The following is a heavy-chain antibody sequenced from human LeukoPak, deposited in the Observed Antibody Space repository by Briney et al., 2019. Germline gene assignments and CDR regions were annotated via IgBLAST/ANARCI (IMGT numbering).Heavy chain of an antibody. J-gene: IGHJ6*03. CDR3: ARVKRGYSLYYMDV. V-gene: IGHV4-4*07. Sequence: SETLSLTCTVSGGSISSYYWSWIRQPAGKGLEWIGRIYISGSGSTNYNPSLKSRVTMSVDTSKNQFSLKLSSVTAADTAVYYCARVKRGYSLYYMDVWGKGTTVTVSS. CDR2: IYISGSGST. D-gene: IGHD5-18*01. CDR1: GGSISSYY.